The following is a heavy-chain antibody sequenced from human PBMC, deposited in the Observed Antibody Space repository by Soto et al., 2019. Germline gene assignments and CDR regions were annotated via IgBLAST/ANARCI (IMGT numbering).Heavy chain of an antibody. CDR2: ISHVGRA. J-gene: IGHJ4*02. Sequence: SETLSLTCDVSGDPFSGYFCNWLRQPPGKGLEWIGEISHVGRARYNSSLETRITISVXXXXTXFXLNLXXXTDADTAVYYCARGYGYFRQWGQGALVTVSS. V-gene: IGHV4-34*01. CDR3: ARGYGYFRQ. CDR1: GDPFSGYF. D-gene: IGHD4-17*01.